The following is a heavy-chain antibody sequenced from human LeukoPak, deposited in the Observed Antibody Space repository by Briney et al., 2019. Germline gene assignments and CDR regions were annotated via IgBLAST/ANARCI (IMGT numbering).Heavy chain of an antibody. J-gene: IGHJ5*02. V-gene: IGHV1-18*01. Sequence: ASVKVSCKASGYTFTSYGISWVRQAPGQGLEWMGWISAYNGNTNYAQKLRGRVTMTTDTSTSTAYMELRSLRSDDTAVYYCARTDDDFWSGYYWFDPWGQGALVTVSS. D-gene: IGHD3-3*01. CDR2: ISAYNGNT. CDR3: ARTDDDFWSGYYWFDP. CDR1: GYTFTSYG.